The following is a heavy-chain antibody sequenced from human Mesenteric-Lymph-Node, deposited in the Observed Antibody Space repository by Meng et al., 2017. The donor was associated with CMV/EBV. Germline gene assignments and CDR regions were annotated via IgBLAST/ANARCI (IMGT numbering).Heavy chain of an antibody. J-gene: IGHJ4*02. CDR3: AHSSGIAAAGPFYFDY. CDR1: GFSLSTSGVG. CDR2: IYWDDDK. V-gene: IGHV2-5*02. D-gene: IGHD6-13*01. Sequence: QITLKESGPTLVKPTQTLTLTCTFSGFSLSTSGVGVGWIRQPPGKALEWLALIYWDDDKRYSPSLKSRLTITKDTSKNQVVLTMTNMDHVDTATYYCAHSSGIAAAGPFYFDYWGQGTLVTSPQ.